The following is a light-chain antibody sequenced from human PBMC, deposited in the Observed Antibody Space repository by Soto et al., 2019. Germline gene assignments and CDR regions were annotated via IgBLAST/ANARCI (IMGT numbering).Light chain of an antibody. CDR2: DAS. CDR1: QTISTW. CDR3: QQYSSYSGT. J-gene: IGKJ1*01. V-gene: IGKV1-5*01. Sequence: DIQMTQSPSTLSASVGDRVTITCRASQTISTWLAWFLQKPGKAPELLIYDASSLESGVPSRFSGSGSGTEFTLTISSLQPDDFATYYCQQYSSYSGTFGQGTKVEIK.